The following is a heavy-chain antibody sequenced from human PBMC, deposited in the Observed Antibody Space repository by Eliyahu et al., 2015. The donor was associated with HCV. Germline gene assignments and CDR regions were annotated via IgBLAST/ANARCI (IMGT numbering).Heavy chain of an antibody. CDR3: ARAPVWSSGYLSPLAL. J-gene: IGHJ5*02. V-gene: IGHV3-66*02. CDR2: IYSGGST. CDR1: GFTVSSNY. Sequence: EVQLVESGGGLVQPGGSLRLSCAASGFTVSSNYXGWVRQAPGKRLEGVSIIYSGGSTYYAGSVRGRFTISRDNSKNTLYLQMNSLRDEDTAVYYCARAPVWSSGYLSPLALWGQGTLVTVSS. D-gene: IGHD3-22*01.